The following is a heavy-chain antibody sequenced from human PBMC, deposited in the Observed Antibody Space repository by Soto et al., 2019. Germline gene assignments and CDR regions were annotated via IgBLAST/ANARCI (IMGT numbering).Heavy chain of an antibody. Sequence: ASVKVSCKASGYTFTSYAMHWVRQAPGQRLEWMGWINAGNGNTKYSQKIKGKVNITRDTSASTTYMELSSLRSEDTAVYYCARDLGGWPDYWGQGTLVTVSS. CDR3: ARDLGGWPDY. CDR2: INAGNGNT. CDR1: GYTFTSYA. D-gene: IGHD2-15*01. J-gene: IGHJ4*02. V-gene: IGHV1-3*01.